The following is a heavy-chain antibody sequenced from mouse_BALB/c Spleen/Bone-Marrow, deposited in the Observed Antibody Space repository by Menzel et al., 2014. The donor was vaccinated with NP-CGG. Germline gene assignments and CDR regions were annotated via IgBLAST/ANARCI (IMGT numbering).Heavy chain of an antibody. J-gene: IGHJ2*01. CDR1: GFTFSSFG. CDR2: ISSGSSTI. V-gene: IGHV5-17*02. CDR3: ARMDYDVFDY. Sequence: EVMLVESGGGLVQPGGSRKLSCAASGFTFSSFGMHWVRQAPEKGLEWVAYISSGSSTIYYADTVKGRFTISRDNPKNTLFLQMTSLRSEDTAMYYCARMDYDVFDYWGQGTTLTVPS. D-gene: IGHD2-4*01.